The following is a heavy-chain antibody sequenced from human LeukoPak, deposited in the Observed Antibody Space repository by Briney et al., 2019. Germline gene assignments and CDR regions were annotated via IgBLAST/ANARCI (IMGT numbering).Heavy chain of an antibody. J-gene: IGHJ3*01. CDR3: AKGDDGDWSAFDF. CDR1: GFTFNKYA. Sequence: PGGSLRLSCVVSGFTFNKYAMSWVRQAPGKGLEWVSVISESGDKTLYAGSVRGRFTISRDNSKNTLSLQMNSQRAEDTALYYCAKGDDGDWSAFDFWGQGTMVTVSP. CDR2: ISESGDKT. V-gene: IGHV3-23*01. D-gene: IGHD2-21*02.